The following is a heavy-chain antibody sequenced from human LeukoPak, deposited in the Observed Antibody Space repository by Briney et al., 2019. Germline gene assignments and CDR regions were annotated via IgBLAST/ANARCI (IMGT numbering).Heavy chain of an antibody. Sequence: GGSLRLSCAASGFTFSSYAMHWVRQAPGKGLEYVSAISSNGGSTYYANSVKGRFTISRDNSKNTLYLQMNSLRAEDTAVYYCAKQAAADSYWGQGTLVTVSS. CDR2: ISSNGGST. CDR3: AKQAAADSY. J-gene: IGHJ4*02. CDR1: GFTFSSYA. V-gene: IGHV3-64*01. D-gene: IGHD6-13*01.